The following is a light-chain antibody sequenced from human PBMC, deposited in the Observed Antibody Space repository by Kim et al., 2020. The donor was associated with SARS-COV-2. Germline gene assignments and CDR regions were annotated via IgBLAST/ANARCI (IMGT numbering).Light chain of an antibody. CDR2: DAS. Sequence: SPGERATLSCRASQSVRSSFLAWYQQKPGQAPRLLIYDASSRATGIADRFSGRVSGTDFTLTISRLQPEDFAVYYCQQYGDLPLTFGGGTKVDIK. J-gene: IGKJ4*01. CDR3: QQYGDLPLT. V-gene: IGKV3-20*01. CDR1: QSVRSSF.